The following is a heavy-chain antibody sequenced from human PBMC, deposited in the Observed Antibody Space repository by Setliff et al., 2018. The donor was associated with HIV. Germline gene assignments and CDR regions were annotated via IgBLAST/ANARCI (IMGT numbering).Heavy chain of an antibody. CDR1: GYTFTNYD. J-gene: IGHJ4*02. CDR2: MNPNSGRA. CDR3: ARGRLSLSPDF. V-gene: IGHV1-8*02. D-gene: IGHD3-16*01. Sequence: ASVKVSCKASGYTFTNYDINWVRQSPGQGLEWLGWMNPNSGRAGSAQMFQGRLTMTRDTSTSTAYMELSSLTSDDTAIYYCARGRLSLSPDFWGQGTLVTVS.